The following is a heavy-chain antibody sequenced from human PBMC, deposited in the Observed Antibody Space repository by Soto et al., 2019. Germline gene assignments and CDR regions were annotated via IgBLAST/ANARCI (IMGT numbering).Heavy chain of an antibody. D-gene: IGHD3-22*01. CDR3: ASAYYYDSSGYSPGGY. CDR1: GLTFSSYW. J-gene: IGHJ4*02. V-gene: IGHV3-7*01. CDR2: IKQDGSQK. Sequence: EVQLVESGGGLVQPGGSLRLSCAASGLTFSSYWMSWVRQAPGKGLEWVANIKQDGSQKYYVDSVKGRFTISRDNAKNSLYLQMNSLRVEDTAVYYCASAYYYDSSGYSPGGYWGQGTLVTSPQ.